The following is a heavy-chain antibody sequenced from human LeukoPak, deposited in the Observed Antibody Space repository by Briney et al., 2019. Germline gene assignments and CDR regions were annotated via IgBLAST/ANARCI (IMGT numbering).Heavy chain of an antibody. CDR3: ARQGQLANRKYYYYYYMDV. CDR1: GGSISSYY. Sequence: SETLSLTCTVSGGSISSYYWSWIRQPPGKGLEWIGYTYTSGSTNYNPSHKSRVTISVDTSKNQFSLKLSSVTAADTAVYYCARQGQLANRKYYYYYYMDVWGKGTTVTVSS. V-gene: IGHV4-4*09. J-gene: IGHJ6*03. D-gene: IGHD6-6*01. CDR2: TYTSGST.